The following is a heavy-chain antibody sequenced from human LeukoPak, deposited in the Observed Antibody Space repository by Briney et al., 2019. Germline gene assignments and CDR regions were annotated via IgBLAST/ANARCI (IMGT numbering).Heavy chain of an antibody. CDR2: INTGNGNT. CDR1: GYTFTSHS. CDR3: TREETTVTPPEGFDP. J-gene: IGHJ5*02. D-gene: IGHD4-17*01. V-gene: IGHV1-3*04. Sequence: ASVKVSCKASGYTFTSHSMHWVRQAPGQRLEWMGWINTGNGNTKYSQKFQGRVTITADESTSTAYMELSSLRSEDTAVYYCTREETTVTPPEGFDPWGQGTLVTVSS.